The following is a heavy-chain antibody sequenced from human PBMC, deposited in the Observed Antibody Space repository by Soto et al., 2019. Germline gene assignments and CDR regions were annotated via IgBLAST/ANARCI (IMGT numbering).Heavy chain of an antibody. CDR1: GDSVSSNSAA. Sequence: KQSQTLSLTCAISGDSVSSNSAAWDWIRQSPSSGLEWLGRTYYRSKWNNDYAVSVKNRITINPDTAKNQFYLQLNSVTPEDTAVYYCARDFRENFDYWGQGTLVTVSS. D-gene: IGHD1-26*01. V-gene: IGHV6-1*01. CDR2: TYYRSKWNN. J-gene: IGHJ4*02. CDR3: ARDFRENFDY.